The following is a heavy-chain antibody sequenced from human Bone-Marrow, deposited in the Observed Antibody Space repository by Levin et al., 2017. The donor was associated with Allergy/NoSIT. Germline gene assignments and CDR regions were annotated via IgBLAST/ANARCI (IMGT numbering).Heavy chain of an antibody. CDR1: GYIFTSYW. Sequence: GGSLRLSCQGSGYIFTSYWIGWVRQMPGKGLEWMGIIYPGDSDTRYSPSFQGQVTISADKSISTAYLQWSSLKASDTAMYYCARRNADSWGDYWGQGTLVTVSS. CDR2: IYPGDSDT. D-gene: IGHD4-17*01. V-gene: IGHV5-51*01. CDR3: ARRNADSWGDY. J-gene: IGHJ4*02.